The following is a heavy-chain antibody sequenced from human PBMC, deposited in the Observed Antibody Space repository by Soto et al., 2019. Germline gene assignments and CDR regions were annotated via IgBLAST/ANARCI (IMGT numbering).Heavy chain of an antibody. CDR1: GGSVSNGSYY. Sequence: NPSETLSLTCTVSGGSVSNGSYYWSWIRQPPGKGLEWIGYIYYSGSTNYNPSLKSRVTISVDTSKNQFSLKLSSVTAADTAVYYCARGGDQKDAFDIWGQGTMVTVSS. V-gene: IGHV4-61*01. J-gene: IGHJ3*02. CDR2: IYYSGST. CDR3: ARGGDQKDAFDI. D-gene: IGHD3-16*01.